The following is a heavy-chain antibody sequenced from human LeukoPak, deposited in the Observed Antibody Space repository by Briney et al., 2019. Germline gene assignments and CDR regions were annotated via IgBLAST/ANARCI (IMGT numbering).Heavy chain of an antibody. CDR3: ARGAVRGVIDFDY. V-gene: IGHV3-21*01. J-gene: IGHJ4*02. Sequence: GGSLRLSCAASGFTFSSYSMNWVRQAPGKGLEWVSSISSSSSYIYYADSVKGRFTISRDNAKNSLYLQMNSLRAEDTAVYYCARGAVRGVIDFDYWGQGTLVSVSS. D-gene: IGHD3-10*01. CDR2: ISSSSSYI. CDR1: GFTFSSYS.